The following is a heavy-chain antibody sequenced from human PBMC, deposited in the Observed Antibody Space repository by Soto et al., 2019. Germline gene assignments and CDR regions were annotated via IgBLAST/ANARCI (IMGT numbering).Heavy chain of an antibody. V-gene: IGHV6-1*01. D-gene: IGHD6-19*01. J-gene: IGHJ4*02. CDR3: ARGVAGSGFDL. CDR1: GDSVSSNTAA. Sequence: SQTLSLTCVISGDSVSSNTAAWNWIRSSPSRGLEWLGRTYYRSNWRHDYAVSVKSRITVNPDTSKNHFSLQVNSVTPDDTAVYYCARGVAGSGFDLWGQGTLVTVSS. CDR2: TYYRSNWRH.